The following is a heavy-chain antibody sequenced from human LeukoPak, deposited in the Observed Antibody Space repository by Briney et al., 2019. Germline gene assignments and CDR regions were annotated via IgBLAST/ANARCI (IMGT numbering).Heavy chain of an antibody. D-gene: IGHD4-17*01. CDR2: IIPIFGTA. J-gene: IGHJ4*02. CDR1: GGTFSSYA. V-gene: IGHV1-69*05. Sequence: ASVKVSCKASGGTFSSYAISWVRQAPGQVLEWMGGIIPIFGTANYAQKFQGRVTITTDESTSTAYMELSSLRSEDTAVYYCAREDYGDYHRPKPGFDYWGQGTLVTVSS. CDR3: AREDYGDYHRPKPGFDY.